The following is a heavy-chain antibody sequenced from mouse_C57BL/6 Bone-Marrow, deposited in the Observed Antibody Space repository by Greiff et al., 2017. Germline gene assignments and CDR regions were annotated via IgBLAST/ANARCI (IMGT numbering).Heavy chain of an antibody. Sequence: QVQLQQPGAELVMPGASVKLSCKASGYTFTSYWMHWVKQRPGQGLEWIGEIDPSDSYTNYNQKFKGKSTLTVDKSSSTAYMQLSSLTSEDSAVXYCAREGFSTTMDYWGQGTSVTVSS. CDR2: IDPSDSYT. D-gene: IGHD1-1*01. J-gene: IGHJ4*01. V-gene: IGHV1-69*01. CDR3: AREGFSTTMDY. CDR1: GYTFTSYW.